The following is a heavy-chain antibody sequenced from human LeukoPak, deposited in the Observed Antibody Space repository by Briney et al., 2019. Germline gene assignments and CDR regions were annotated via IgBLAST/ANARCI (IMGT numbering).Heavy chain of an antibody. CDR3: ARGRYSYDFASKATPVDY. Sequence: SETLSLTCAVYGGSFSGYYWSWIRQPPGKGLEWIGEINHSGSTNYNPSLKSRVTISVDTSKNQFSLKLSSVTAADTAVYYCARGRYSYDFASKATPVDYWGQGTLVTVSS. CDR2: INHSGST. D-gene: IGHD5-18*01. CDR1: GGSFSGYY. V-gene: IGHV4-34*01. J-gene: IGHJ4*02.